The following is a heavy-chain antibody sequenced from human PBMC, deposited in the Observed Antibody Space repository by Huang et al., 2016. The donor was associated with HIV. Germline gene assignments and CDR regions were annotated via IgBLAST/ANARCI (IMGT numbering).Heavy chain of an antibody. CDR1: GYTFTTYY. CDR3: ARDKYDILTGYYPFDY. V-gene: IGHV1-46*01. CDR2: INPSSSNT. J-gene: IGHJ4*02. Sequence: QVRLVQSGAEVRKPGASVKISCKASGYTFTTYYIHWVRQAPGHGLEWMGMINPSSSNTTYSQNVQVRLTMTRDTSTSTVYMELSNLISEDTAFYYCARDKYDILTGYYPFDYWGQATLVSVSS. D-gene: IGHD3-9*01.